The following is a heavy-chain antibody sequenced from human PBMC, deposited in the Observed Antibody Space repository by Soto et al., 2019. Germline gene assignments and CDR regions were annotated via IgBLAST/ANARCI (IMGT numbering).Heavy chain of an antibody. D-gene: IGHD3-22*01. CDR3: AGITMIGTGAFDI. CDR1: GFTFSSYG. J-gene: IGHJ3*02. V-gene: IGHV3-33*01. CDR2: IWYDGSNK. Sequence: QVQLVESGGGVVQPGRSLRLSCAASGFTFSSYGMHWVRQAPGKGLEWVAVIWYDGSNKYYADSVKGRFTISRDNSKNTLYLQMNSLRAEDTAMYYCAGITMIGTGAFDIWGQVTMVTVSS.